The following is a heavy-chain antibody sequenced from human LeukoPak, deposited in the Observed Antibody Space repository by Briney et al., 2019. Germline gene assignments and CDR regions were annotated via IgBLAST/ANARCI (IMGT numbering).Heavy chain of an antibody. CDR3: ARHCSSTSCYGPTDFDY. CDR2: IYHSGST. CDR1: GYSISSGYY. Sequence: KPSETLSLTCAVSGYSISSGYYWGWIRQPPGKGLEWIGSIYHSGSTYYNPSLKSRVTISVDTSKNQFSLKLSSVTAAGTAVYYCARHCSSTSCYGPTDFDYWGQGTLVTVSS. D-gene: IGHD2-2*01. J-gene: IGHJ4*02. V-gene: IGHV4-38-2*01.